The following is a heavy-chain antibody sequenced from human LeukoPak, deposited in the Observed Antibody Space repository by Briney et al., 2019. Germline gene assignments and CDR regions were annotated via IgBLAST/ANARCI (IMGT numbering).Heavy chain of an antibody. D-gene: IGHD3-22*01. CDR1: GYTFTGYY. J-gene: IGHJ1*01. CDR2: INPNSGGT. V-gene: IGHV1-2*02. CDR3: ARGTYYYDSSGYCEYFQH. Sequence: GASVNVSCKASGYTFTGYYMHWVRQAPGQGREWMGWINPNSGGTNYAQEFQGRVTMTRDTSISTAYMELSRLRSDDTAVYYCARGTYYYDSSGYCEYFQHWGQGTLVTVSS.